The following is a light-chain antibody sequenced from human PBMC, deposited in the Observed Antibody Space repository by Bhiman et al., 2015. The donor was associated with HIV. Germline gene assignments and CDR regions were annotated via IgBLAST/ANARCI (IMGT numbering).Light chain of an antibody. Sequence: QSVLTQPPSASGTPGQRVTISCSGSSSNIGSNTINWYQQLPGTAPKLLIYRNNQRPSGVPDRFSGSKSGTSASLAISGLQAEDEADYYCSSYTTTNTYVFGTGTKVTVL. CDR1: SSNIGSNT. CDR2: RNN. CDR3: SSYTTTNTYV. J-gene: IGLJ1*01. V-gene: IGLV1-44*01.